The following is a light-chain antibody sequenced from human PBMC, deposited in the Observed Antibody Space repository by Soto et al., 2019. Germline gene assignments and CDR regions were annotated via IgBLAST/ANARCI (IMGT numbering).Light chain of an antibody. CDR1: QDISSY. CDR3: LQDYDYPRT. CDR2: VAS. J-gene: IGKJ1*01. Sequence: DIQLTQSPSFLSASVVYRVTITCRAGQDISSYLAWYQQKPGKAPKLLIYVASTLQSGVPSRFSGSGSGTEFTLTISSLQPEDFATYYCLQDYDYPRTFGQGTKVDIK. V-gene: IGKV1-9*01.